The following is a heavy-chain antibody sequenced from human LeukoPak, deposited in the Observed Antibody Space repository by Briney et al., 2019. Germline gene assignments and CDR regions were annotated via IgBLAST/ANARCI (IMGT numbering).Heavy chain of an antibody. CDR2: FDPEDGET. CDR3: ATKAYCGGDCYVVDWFDP. J-gene: IGHJ5*02. V-gene: IGHV1-24*01. CDR1: GYTLTELS. Sequence: ASVKVSCKVSGYTLTELSMHWVRQAPGKGLEWKGGFDPEDGETIYAQKFQGRVTMTEDTSTDTAYMELSSLRSEDTAVYYCATKAYCGGDCYVVDWFDPWGQGTLVTVSS. D-gene: IGHD2-21*02.